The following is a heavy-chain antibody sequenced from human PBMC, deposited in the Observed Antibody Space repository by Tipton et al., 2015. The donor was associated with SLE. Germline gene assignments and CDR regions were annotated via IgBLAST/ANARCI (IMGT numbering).Heavy chain of an antibody. V-gene: IGHV4-34*01. CDR3: AREWRITSPRFDP. Sequence: SLTCAVYGGSFSGYYWSWIRQPPGKGLEWIGEINHSGSTNYNPSLKSRVTISVDTSKNQFSLKLSSVTAADTAVYYCAREWRITSPRFDPWGQGTLVTVSS. CDR1: GGSFSGYY. CDR2: INHSGST. D-gene: IGHD3-10*01. J-gene: IGHJ5*02.